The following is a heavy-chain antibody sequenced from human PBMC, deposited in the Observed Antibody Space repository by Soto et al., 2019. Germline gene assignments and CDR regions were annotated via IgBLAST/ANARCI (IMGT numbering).Heavy chain of an antibody. J-gene: IGHJ4*02. CDR1: GFTFSSYG. CDR2: IWYDGSNK. CDR3: ARHQTAPDY. V-gene: IGHV3-33*01. Sequence: QVQLVESGGGVVQPGRSLRLSCAAPGFTFSSYGMHWVRQAPGKGLEWVAVIWYDGSNKYYADSVKGRFTISRDNSKNTLYLQMNSLRAEDTAVYYCARHQTAPDYWGQGTLVTVSS. D-gene: IGHD2-21*02.